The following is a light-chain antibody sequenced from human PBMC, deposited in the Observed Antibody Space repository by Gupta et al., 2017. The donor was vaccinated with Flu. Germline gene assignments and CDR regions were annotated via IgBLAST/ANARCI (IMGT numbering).Light chain of an antibody. V-gene: IGKV3-20*01. CDR3: QQYSGSPPIT. CDR2: GAS. J-gene: IGKJ4*01. CDR1: QSVSSSY. Sequence: RATLSCRASQSVSSSYFAWYQQKPGQAPRLLILGASSRATGIPDRFSGSGSGTDFTLTISRLEPEDSAVYYCQQYSGSPPITFGGGTKVEIK.